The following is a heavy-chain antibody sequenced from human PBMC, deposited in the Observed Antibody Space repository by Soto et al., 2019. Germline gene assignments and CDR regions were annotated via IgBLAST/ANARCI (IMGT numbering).Heavy chain of an antibody. Sequence: GGSLRLSCAASGFTFSSYGIHWVRQAPGKGLEWVAIILYDGSNKYYADSVKGRFTITRDNSKNTLFLQMNSLRAEDTAVYYCAKDRRFCSGGNCYSRNCYYYVMDVWGQGTTVTVSS. CDR3: AKDRRFCSGGNCYSRNCYYYVMDV. V-gene: IGHV3-30*18. J-gene: IGHJ6*02. CDR2: ILYDGSNK. CDR1: GFTFSSYG. D-gene: IGHD2-15*01.